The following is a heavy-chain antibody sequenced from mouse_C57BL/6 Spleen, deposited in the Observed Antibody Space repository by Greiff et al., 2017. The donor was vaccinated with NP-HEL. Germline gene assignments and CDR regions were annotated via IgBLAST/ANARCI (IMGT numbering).Heavy chain of an antibody. CDR2: IDPSDSYT. J-gene: IGHJ1*03. CDR1: GYTFTSYW. Sequence: QVQLQQPGAELVMPGASVKLSCKASGYTFTSYWMHWVKQRPGQGLEWIGEIDPSDSYTNYNQKFKGKSTLTVDKSSSTAYMQLSSLTSEDSAVFYYARGDYYGSRRYFDVWGTGTTVTVAS. CDR3: ARGDYYGSRRYFDV. V-gene: IGHV1-69*01. D-gene: IGHD1-1*01.